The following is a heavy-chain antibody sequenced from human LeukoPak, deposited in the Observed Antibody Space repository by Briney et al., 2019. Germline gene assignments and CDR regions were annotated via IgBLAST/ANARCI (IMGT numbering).Heavy chain of an antibody. Sequence: APLKGSCEASLYTFTRYYMHCGRQSPGQGLEWMGWINPNIGGTNYAQKCQGRVTMTRDTSISTAYMDLRRLRSDDTDVYYCARLRDITMIVVVTSGAFDIWGQGTMVTVSS. CDR1: LYTFTRYY. J-gene: IGHJ3*02. D-gene: IGHD3-22*01. CDR3: ARLRDITMIVVVTSGAFDI. CDR2: INPNIGGT. V-gene: IGHV1-2*02.